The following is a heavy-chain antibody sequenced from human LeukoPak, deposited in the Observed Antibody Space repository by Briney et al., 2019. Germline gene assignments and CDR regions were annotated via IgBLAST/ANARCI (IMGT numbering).Heavy chain of an antibody. CDR1: HFTFSSHA. J-gene: IGHJ4*02. D-gene: IGHD5-18*01. CDR3: AKTLFGFSYGKIDY. V-gene: IGHV3-23*01. CDR2: ISDDDDST. Sequence: GGSLSLSCATSHFTFSSHAMNWVRQAPGKGLEWVSSISDDDDSTYYAESVKGRFTISRDNSKNTLYLDMNNLRAEDTALYFCAKTLFGFSYGKIDYWGQGTLVTVSS.